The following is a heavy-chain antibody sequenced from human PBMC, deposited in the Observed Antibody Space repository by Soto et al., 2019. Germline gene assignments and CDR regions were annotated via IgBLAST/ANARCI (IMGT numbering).Heavy chain of an antibody. CDR1: GGSIRSAGHY. CDR2: IFTSGTT. V-gene: IGHV4-30-4*02. CDR3: ARVPSPFDFYYAMDV. D-gene: IGHD3-16*01. J-gene: IGHJ6*02. Sequence: SETLSLTCTVSGGSIRSAGHYWSWIRQHPGKGLEWIGYIFTSGTTYYNPSLKSRLTMSLDTSQNQFSLKLNSVTAADTAVDFCARVPSPFDFYYAMDVWGQGTTVTVSS.